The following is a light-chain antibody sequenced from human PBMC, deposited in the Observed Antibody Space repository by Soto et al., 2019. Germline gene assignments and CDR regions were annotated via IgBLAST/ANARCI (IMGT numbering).Light chain of an antibody. CDR3: SSYTSSSTPYVV. CDR1: SSDVGGYNY. J-gene: IGLJ2*01. V-gene: IGLV2-14*01. CDR2: DVS. Sequence: QSALTQPASVSGSPGQSITISCTGTSSDVGGYNYVSWYQQHPGKAPKLMIYDVSNRPSGVSNRFSGSKSGNTASLTISGLQAEEEADYYCSSYTSSSTPYVVFGGGTKRTVL.